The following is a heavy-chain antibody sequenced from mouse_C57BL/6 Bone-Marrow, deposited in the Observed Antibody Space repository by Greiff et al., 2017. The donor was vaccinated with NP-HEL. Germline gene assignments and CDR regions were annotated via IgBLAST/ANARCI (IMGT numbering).Heavy chain of an antibody. CDR3: AGKLRHLDY. CDR2: INPSSGYT. J-gene: IGHJ2*01. Sequence: QVQLQQSGAELARPGASVKMSCKASGYTFTSYTMHWVKQRPGQGLEWIGYINPSSGYTKYNQKFKDKATLTADKSSSTAYMQLSSLPSEDSAVYYCAGKLRHLDYWGQGTTLTVSS. D-gene: IGHD3-2*02. V-gene: IGHV1-4*01. CDR1: GYTFTSYT.